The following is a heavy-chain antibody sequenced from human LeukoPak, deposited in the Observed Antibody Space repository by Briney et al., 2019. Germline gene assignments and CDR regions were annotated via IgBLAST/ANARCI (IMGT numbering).Heavy chain of an antibody. CDR2: IYYSGST. V-gene: IGHV4-34*01. CDR3: AGLYGSGSYYGY. D-gene: IGHD3-10*01. CDR1: GGSFSGYY. Sequence: SETLSLTCAVYGGSFSGYYWSWLRQRPGKGLEWIGSIYYSGSTYYNPSLKSRVTISVDTSKNQFSLKLSSVTAADTAVYYCAGLYGSGSYYGYWGQGTLVTVSS. J-gene: IGHJ4*02.